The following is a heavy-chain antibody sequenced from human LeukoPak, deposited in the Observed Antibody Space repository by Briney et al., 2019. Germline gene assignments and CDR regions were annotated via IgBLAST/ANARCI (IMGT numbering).Heavy chain of an antibody. CDR1: GGSISGYY. CDR2: LYYMRGA. D-gene: IGHD3-22*01. CDR3: ARHRHYYDSSGYLSDDAFDI. V-gene: IGHV4-59*01. Sequence: SETLPLTCTVSGGSISGYYWSWSRQPPGKGVEWIGNLYYMRGAWYKSSLKSRVTTSVDTSRNEFSLKLSSVTAADTAVYYCARHRHYYDSSGYLSDDAFDIWGQGTMVTVSS. J-gene: IGHJ3*02.